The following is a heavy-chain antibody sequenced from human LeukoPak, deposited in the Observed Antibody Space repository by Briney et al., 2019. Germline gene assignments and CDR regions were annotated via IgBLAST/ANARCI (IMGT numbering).Heavy chain of an antibody. V-gene: IGHV3-30*02. D-gene: IGHD3-3*01. CDR2: IRYDGS. CDR1: GFTFSSYG. J-gene: IGHJ4*02. CDR3: ASYYDFWSGYYTDPGDY. Sequence: PGGSLRLPCAASGFTFSSYGVHWVRQAPGKGLEWVSFIRYDGSNYADSVKGRFTISRDNAKNTLYLQMNSLRAEDTAVYYCASYYDFWSGYYTDPGDYWGQGTLVTVSS.